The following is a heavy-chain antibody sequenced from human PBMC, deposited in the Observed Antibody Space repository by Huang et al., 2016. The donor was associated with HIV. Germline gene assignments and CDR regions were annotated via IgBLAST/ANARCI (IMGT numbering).Heavy chain of an antibody. CDR2: ISGYNGKT. V-gene: IGHV1-18*01. CDR1: GYTFTNYA. Sequence: QVQLVQSGAEVKKPGASVKVSCKASGYTFTNYAINWVRQAPGQSLEWMGWISGYNGKTNDAQKGQGRVTMTKDPSTSTAYMELRSLISDDTAVYYCARERYYYDRSGYYTPVEYFHHWGQGTLVTVSS. CDR3: ARERYYYDRSGYYTPVEYFHH. D-gene: IGHD3-22*01. J-gene: IGHJ1*01.